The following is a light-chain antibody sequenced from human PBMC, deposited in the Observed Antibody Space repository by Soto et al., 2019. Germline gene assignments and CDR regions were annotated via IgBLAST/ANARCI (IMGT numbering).Light chain of an antibody. V-gene: IGLV2-14*03. CDR2: EVS. J-gene: IGLJ1*01. Sequence: QSALTQPASVSGSPGQSITICCTGTTSDIGSYNFVSWYQQHPGKAPKLMIYEVSNRPSGVSNRFSGSKSGNTASLTISGLRAEDEADYYCSSFTSSSTLVFAIGTKLTVL. CDR3: SSFTSSSTLV. CDR1: TSDIGSYNF.